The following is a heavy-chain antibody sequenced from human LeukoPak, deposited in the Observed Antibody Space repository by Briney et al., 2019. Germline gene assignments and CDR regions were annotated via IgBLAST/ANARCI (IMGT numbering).Heavy chain of an antibody. Sequence: PGGSLRLSCAASGFTFSGSAMHWVRQASGKELEWVGRIRSKANSYATAYAASVKGRFTISRDDSKNTAYLQMNSLKTEDTAVYYCTRALGYCSGGSCTGDYWGQGTLVTVSS. CDR2: IRSKANSYAT. CDR3: TRALGYCSGGSCTGDY. D-gene: IGHD2-15*01. J-gene: IGHJ4*02. V-gene: IGHV3-73*01. CDR1: GFTFSGSA.